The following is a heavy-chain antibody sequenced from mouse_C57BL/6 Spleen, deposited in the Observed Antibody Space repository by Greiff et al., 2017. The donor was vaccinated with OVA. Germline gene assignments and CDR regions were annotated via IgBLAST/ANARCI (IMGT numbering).Heavy chain of an antibody. Sequence: QVQLKESGPELVKPGASVKISCKASGYTFTDYYINWVKQRPGQGLEWIGWIFPGSGSTYYNEKFKGKATLTVDKSSSTAYMLLSSLTSEDSAVYFCARSGYGSSPLDYWGQGTTLTVSS. CDR1: GYTFTDYY. V-gene: IGHV1-75*01. D-gene: IGHD1-1*01. CDR2: IFPGSGST. J-gene: IGHJ2*01. CDR3: ARSGYGSSPLDY.